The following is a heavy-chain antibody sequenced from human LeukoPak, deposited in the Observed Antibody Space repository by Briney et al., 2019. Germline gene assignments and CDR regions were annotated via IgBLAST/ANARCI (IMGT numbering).Heavy chain of an antibody. J-gene: IGHJ5*02. CDR3: ARMYNWNYGWFDP. D-gene: IGHD1-7*01. CDR1: GGSISSYY. V-gene: IGHV4-59*01. CDR2: IYYSGST. Sequence: SETLSLTCTVSGGSISSYYWNWIRQPPGRGLEWIGYIYYSGSTNYNPSLKGRVTISVDTSKNQFSLKLSSVTAADTAVYYCARMYNWNYGWFDPWGQGTLVTVSS.